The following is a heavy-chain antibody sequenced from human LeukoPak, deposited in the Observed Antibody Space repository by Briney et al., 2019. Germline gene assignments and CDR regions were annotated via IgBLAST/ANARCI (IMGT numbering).Heavy chain of an antibody. Sequence: SQTLSLTCAISGDSVSSNSAAWNWIRQSPSRGLEWLGRTYYRSEWYKDYEVSVRSRITINADTSKNHFSLHLNSVTPEDTAVYYCTRDEGSSSWLYMGVWGKGTTVTV. D-gene: IGHD6-13*01. CDR3: TRDEGSSSWLYMGV. J-gene: IGHJ6*03. CDR1: GDSVSSNSAA. CDR2: TYYRSEWYK. V-gene: IGHV6-1*01.